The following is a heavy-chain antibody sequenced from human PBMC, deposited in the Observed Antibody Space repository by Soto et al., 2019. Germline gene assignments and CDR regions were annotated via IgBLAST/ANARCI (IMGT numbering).Heavy chain of an antibody. CDR3: TTDWNFFHL. V-gene: IGHV3-15*07. CDR1: GFTFSNAW. CDR2: IKSHSDGGTT. Sequence: EVQLVESGGGLVKPGGSLRLSCAVSGFTFSNAWMDWVRQAPGKGLEWVGRIKSHSDGGTTDYAAPVKGRISILRDDSKSTLYLQMDSLKTEGTAVYYCTTDWNFFHLWGQGTLVTVSS. D-gene: IGHD3-3*01. J-gene: IGHJ4*02.